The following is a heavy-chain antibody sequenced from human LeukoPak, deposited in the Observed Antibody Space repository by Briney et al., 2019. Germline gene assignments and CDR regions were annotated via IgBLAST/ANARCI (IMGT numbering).Heavy chain of an antibody. CDR2: INAGNGNT. D-gene: IGHD3-10*01. V-gene: IGHV1-3*01. CDR3: ARGTIWFGEPPVSAFDI. CDR1: GYTFTSYA. Sequence: ASVKVSCKASGYTFTSYAMHWVRQAPGQRLEWMGWINAGNGNTKYSQKFQGRVTITRDTSASTAYMELSSLRSEDTAVYYCARGTIWFGEPPVSAFDIWGQGTMVTVSS. J-gene: IGHJ3*02.